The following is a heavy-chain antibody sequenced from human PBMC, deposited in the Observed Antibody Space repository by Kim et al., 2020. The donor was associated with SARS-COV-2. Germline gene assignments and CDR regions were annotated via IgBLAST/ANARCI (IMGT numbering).Heavy chain of an antibody. CDR3: ARVSRRITIDY. CDR1: GGSVSSGSYY. V-gene: IGHV4-61*01. J-gene: IGHJ4*02. D-gene: IGHD3-3*01. CDR2: IYYSGST. Sequence: SETLSLTCTVSGGSVSSGSYYWSWIRQPPGKGLEWIGYIYYSGSTNYNPSFKSRVTISVDTSKNQFSLKLSSVTAADTAVYYCARVSRRITIDYWGQGTLVTVSS.